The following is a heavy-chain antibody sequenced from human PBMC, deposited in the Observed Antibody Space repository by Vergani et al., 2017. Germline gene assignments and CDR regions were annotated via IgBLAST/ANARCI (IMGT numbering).Heavy chain of an antibody. D-gene: IGHD3-22*01. Sequence: QVQLVESGGGVVQPGGSLRLSCAASGFTFNSYGMHWVRQAPGKGLEWVASIRSDESRRYYGDSMEGPFTISRDNSKNTLYLQMKSLRPEDTAVYYCARDRSFDSWYYYDSSGYWPLGYWGQGTLVTVSS. CDR2: IRSDESRR. CDR1: GFTFNSYG. CDR3: ARDRSFDSWYYYDSSGYWPLGY. J-gene: IGHJ4*02. V-gene: IGHV3-30*02.